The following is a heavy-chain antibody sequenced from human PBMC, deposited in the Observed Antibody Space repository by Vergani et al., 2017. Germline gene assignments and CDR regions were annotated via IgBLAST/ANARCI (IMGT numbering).Heavy chain of an antibody. CDR1: GGTFSSYA. CDR2: IIPNLGIA. V-gene: IGHV1-69*04. J-gene: IGHJ4*02. D-gene: IGHD2-15*01. CDR3: ARVGYCSGGSCYSN. Sequence: QVQLVQSGAEVKKPGSSVKVSCKASGGTFSSYAISWVRQAPGQGLEWMGRIIPNLGIANYAQQFQGRVTITAEKSTSTPYMELSSMRPEDTAVYYCARVGYCSGGSCYSNWGQGTLVTVSS.